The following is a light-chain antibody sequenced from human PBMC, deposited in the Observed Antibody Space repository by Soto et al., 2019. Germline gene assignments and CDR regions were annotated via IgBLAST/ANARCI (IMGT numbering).Light chain of an antibody. CDR3: QSYNNSPSTYV. CDR2: ANS. Sequence: QSVLTRPPSVSGAPGQRVTISCSWSSSNIGVGYDVQWYQQPPGRAPKLLIYANSIRPAGIPDRFSGSKSGTSASLAITGLQAEDEADYYCQSYNNSPSTYVFGTGTKV. J-gene: IGLJ1*01. V-gene: IGLV1-40*01. CDR1: SSNIGVGYD.